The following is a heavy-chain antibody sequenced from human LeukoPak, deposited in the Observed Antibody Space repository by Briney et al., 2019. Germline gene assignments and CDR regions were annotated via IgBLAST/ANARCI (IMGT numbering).Heavy chain of an antibody. CDR1: GYTFINYG. D-gene: IGHD3-10*01. J-gene: IGHJ4*02. CDR3: ARDLDQYNGRFGGFGHDF. V-gene: IGHV1-18*01. CDR2: ISAYNGNT. Sequence: ASVKVSCKASGYTFINYGINWVRQAPGQGLEWMEWISAYNGNTNYAQSLQGRVTMTTDTSTSTVYMEMRSLTSDDTAVYYCARDLDQYNGRFGGFGHDFWGQGTLVTVSS.